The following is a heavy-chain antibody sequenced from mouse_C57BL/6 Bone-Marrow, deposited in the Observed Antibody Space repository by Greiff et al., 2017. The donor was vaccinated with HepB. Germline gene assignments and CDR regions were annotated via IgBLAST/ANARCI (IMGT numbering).Heavy chain of an antibody. V-gene: IGHV1-55*01. Sequence: QVQLQQSGAGLVKPGASVKMSCKASGYTFTSYWITWVKQRPGQGLEWIGDIYPGSGSTNYNEKFKSKATLTVDTSSSTAYMQLSSLTSEDSAVYYCARVIYYDYFYAMDYWGQGTSVTVSS. CDR3: ARVIYYDYFYAMDY. CDR1: GYTFTSYW. D-gene: IGHD2-4*01. J-gene: IGHJ4*01. CDR2: IYPGSGST.